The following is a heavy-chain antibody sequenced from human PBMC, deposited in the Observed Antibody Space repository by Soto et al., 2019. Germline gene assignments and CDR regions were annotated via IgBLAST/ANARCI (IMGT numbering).Heavy chain of an antibody. Sequence: GGSLRLSCAASGFAFGTYAMNWVRQAPGKGLEWVALIAYDGSNTYYIDSVKGRFSISRDNSKSTLFFQMNSLTLEDTAVYYCATGTALYSAYDRGNYWGQGTLVTVSS. V-gene: IGHV3-30*14. CDR3: ATGTALYSAYDRGNY. CDR2: IAYDGSNT. CDR1: GFAFGTYA. J-gene: IGHJ4*02. D-gene: IGHD5-12*01.